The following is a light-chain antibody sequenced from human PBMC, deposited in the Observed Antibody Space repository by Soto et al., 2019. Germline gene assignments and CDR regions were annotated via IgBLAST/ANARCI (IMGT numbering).Light chain of an antibody. CDR1: QSISNW. J-gene: IGKJ1*01. CDR3: QQYNSYST. Sequence: DIQMTQSPSTLSASVGDRVTNTFRASQSISNWLAWYQQKPGKAPKLLIYDASSLESGVPSRFSGGGFGTEFTLTISSLQPDDFATYYCQQYNSYSTFGQGTKVDIK. CDR2: DAS. V-gene: IGKV1-5*01.